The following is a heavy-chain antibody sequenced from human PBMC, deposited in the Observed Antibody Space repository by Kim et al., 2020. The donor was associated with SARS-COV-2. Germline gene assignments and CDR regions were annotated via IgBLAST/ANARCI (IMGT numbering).Heavy chain of an antibody. Sequence: ASVKVSCKASGYTFTSYDINWVRQATGQGLEWMGWMNPNSGNTGYAQKFQGRVTMTRNTSISTAYMELSSLRSEDTAVYYCARTAILRYFDWSYYYYMDVWGKGTTVTDSS. V-gene: IGHV1-8*01. J-gene: IGHJ6*03. CDR3: ARTAILRYFDWSYYYYMDV. D-gene: IGHD3-9*01. CDR2: MNPNSGNT. CDR1: GYTFTSYD.